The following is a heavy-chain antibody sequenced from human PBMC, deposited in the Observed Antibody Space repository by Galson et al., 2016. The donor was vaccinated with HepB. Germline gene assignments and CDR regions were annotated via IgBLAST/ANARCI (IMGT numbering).Heavy chain of an antibody. Sequence: SETLSLTCTVFGGSISSYSWSWIRQPPGKGLEWIGYNIYGGSTNYNPALKSRVTISVDTSKNQFSLKLRSATAADTAVYYCARDFLVRGVHYPYGMDVWGQGTTVIVSS. CDR3: ARDFLVRGVHYPYGMDV. D-gene: IGHD3-10*01. CDR2: NIYGGST. CDR1: GGSISSYS. J-gene: IGHJ6*02. V-gene: IGHV4-59*01.